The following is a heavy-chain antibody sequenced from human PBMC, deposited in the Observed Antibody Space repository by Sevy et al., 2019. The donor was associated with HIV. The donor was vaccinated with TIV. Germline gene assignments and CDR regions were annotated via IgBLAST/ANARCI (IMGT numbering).Heavy chain of an antibody. CDR3: AREGCTKPHDY. CDR2: LSFGCGKI. CDR1: GFDFSIYS. J-gene: IGHJ4*02. V-gene: IGHV3-23*01. Sequence: GESLKISCAASGFDFSIYSMSWVRQAPGKGLEWVSTLSFGCGKIHYADSVKGRFTISRDNSKSSVYLQMNNMRVEDTAVYYCAREGCTKPHDYWRQGTLVTVSS. D-gene: IGHD2-8*01.